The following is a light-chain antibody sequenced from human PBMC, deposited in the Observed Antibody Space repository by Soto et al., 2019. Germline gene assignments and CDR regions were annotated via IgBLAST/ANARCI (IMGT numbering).Light chain of an antibody. CDR3: SSYTSSSPYV. J-gene: IGLJ1*01. Sequence: QSVLTPPASVSGSPGQSINLSCTGNSNDVGGYNYVSWYQQHPGKAPKLMIYDVSNRPSGVSNRFSGSKSGNTASLTISGLQAEDEADYYCSSYTSSSPYVFGTGTKVTVL. CDR2: DVS. CDR1: SNDVGGYNY. V-gene: IGLV2-14*01.